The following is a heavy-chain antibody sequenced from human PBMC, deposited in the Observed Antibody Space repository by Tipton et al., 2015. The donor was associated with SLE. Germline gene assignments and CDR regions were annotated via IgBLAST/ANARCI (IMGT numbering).Heavy chain of an antibody. Sequence: SLRLSRAASRFTFSNFAMTWVRQAPGKGLEWVSAINGGGDTAYYADSVKGRFTMSRDNSKSTLYLQMNSLRGEDTAVYFCAKDRFGAAAGVGAVLTFDYWGQGTLVTVSS. CDR3: AKDRFGAAAGVGAVLTFDY. CDR1: RFTFSNFA. CDR2: INGGGDTA. D-gene: IGHD6-13*01. J-gene: IGHJ4*02. V-gene: IGHV3-23*01.